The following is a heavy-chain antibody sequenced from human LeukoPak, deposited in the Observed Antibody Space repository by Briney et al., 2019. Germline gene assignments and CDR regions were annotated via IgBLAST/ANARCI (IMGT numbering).Heavy chain of an antibody. Sequence: AASVKVSCKVSGYTYTEYYMHWVTQAPGKGPEGMGLVHHEDGETIYAEKLQGRVNIKGDTSTDRAYMELSSLRSEDTAVYYCATVYCGGDCYPAEYFQHWGQGTLVTVSS. CDR1: GYTYTEYY. CDR2: VHHEDGET. D-gene: IGHD2-21*01. J-gene: IGHJ1*01. V-gene: IGHV1-69-2*01. CDR3: ATVYCGGDCYPAEYFQH.